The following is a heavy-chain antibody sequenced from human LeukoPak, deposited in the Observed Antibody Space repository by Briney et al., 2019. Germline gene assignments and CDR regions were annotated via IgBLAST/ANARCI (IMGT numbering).Heavy chain of an antibody. V-gene: IGHV1-69*04. J-gene: IGHJ4*02. CDR2: IIPILGIA. D-gene: IGHD5-18*01. CDR1: GGTFSSYA. CDR3: ARDRGGYSYGYDY. Sequence: SVKVSCKASGGTFSSYAISWVRQDPGQGLEWMGRIIPILGIANYAQKFQGRVTITADKSTSTAYMELSSLRSEDTAVYYCARDRGGYSYGYDYWGQGTLVTVSS.